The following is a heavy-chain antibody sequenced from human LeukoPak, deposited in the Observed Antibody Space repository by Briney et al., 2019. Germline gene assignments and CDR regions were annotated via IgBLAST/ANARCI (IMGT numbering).Heavy chain of an antibody. CDR1: GFSVSSSY. V-gene: IGHV3-53*01. Sequence: GGSLRLSCAASGFSVSSSYMSWVSQAPGKGLEWVSVIYSGGTTYYADSVEGRLTISRDNSKNTLDLQMNSLRAEDTAVYYCARGTHCSSTSCSVYWGQGTLVTVSS. D-gene: IGHD2-2*01. CDR2: IYSGGTT. CDR3: ARGTHCSSTSCSVY. J-gene: IGHJ4*02.